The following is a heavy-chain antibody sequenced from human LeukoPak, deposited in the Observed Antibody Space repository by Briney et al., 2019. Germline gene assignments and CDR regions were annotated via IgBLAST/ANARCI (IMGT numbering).Heavy chain of an antibody. CDR3: YTYSYGPIGKRDFDY. V-gene: IGHV1-69*01. CDR2: IIPIFGTA. D-gene: IGHD5-18*01. CDR1: GGTFSSYA. Sequence: ASVKVSCKASGGTFSSYAISWVRQAPGQGLEWMGGIIPIFGTANYAQKFQGRVTITADESTSTAYVELSSLRSEDTAVYYCYTYSYGPIGKRDFDYWGQGTLVTVSS. J-gene: IGHJ4*02.